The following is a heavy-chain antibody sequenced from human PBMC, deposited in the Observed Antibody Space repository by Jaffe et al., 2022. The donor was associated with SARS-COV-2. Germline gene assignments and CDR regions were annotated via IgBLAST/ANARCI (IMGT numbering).Heavy chain of an antibody. D-gene: IGHD5-18*01. V-gene: IGHV1-69*01. J-gene: IGHJ4*02. CDR2: IIPIFGTA. Sequence: QVQLVQSGAEVKKPGSSVKVSCKASGGTFSSYAISWVRQAPGQGLEWMGGIIPIFGTANYAQKFQGRVTITADESTSTAYMELSSLRSEDTAVYYCARGARVDTAMVTDYFDYWGQGTLVTVSS. CDR1: GGTFSSYA. CDR3: ARGARVDTAMVTDYFDY.